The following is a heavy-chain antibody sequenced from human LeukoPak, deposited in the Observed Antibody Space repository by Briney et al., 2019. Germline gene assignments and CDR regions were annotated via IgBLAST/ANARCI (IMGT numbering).Heavy chain of an antibody. CDR2: INDDGSTT. V-gene: IGHV3-74*01. CDR3: VSYNWNYPDY. J-gene: IGHJ4*02. CDR1: GFTFSIYY. D-gene: IGHD1-7*01. Sequence: GGSLRLSCAASGFTFSIYYMYWVRQAPGKGLVWVSRINDDGSTTAYADSVKGRFTISRDNAKNTLFLQMNSLRAEDTAVYYCVSYNWNYPDYWGQGTLVTVSS.